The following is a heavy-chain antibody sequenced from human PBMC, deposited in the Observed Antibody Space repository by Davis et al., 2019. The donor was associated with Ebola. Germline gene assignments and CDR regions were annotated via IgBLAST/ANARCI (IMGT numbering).Heavy chain of an antibody. CDR2: IYHSGST. V-gene: IGHV4-4*02. CDR3: ARSPRGYDFWKGYYFYGMDV. J-gene: IGHJ6*04. CDR1: GGSISSSNW. Sequence: MPSETLSLTCAVSGGSISSSNWWSWVRQPPGKGLEWIGEIYHSGSTNYNPSLKSRVTISVDKSKNQFSLKLSSVTAADTAVYYCARSPRGYDFWKGYYFYGMDVWGKGTTVAVSS. D-gene: IGHD3-3*01.